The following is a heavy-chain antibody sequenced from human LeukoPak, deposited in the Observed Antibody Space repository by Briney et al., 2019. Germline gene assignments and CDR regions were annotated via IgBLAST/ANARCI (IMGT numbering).Heavy chain of an antibody. CDR2: ISSSSSTI. CDR3: ARELYGGDAFDI. J-gene: IGHJ3*02. Sequence: GGSLRLSCAASGFTFSSYWMSWVRQAPGKGLEWVSYISSSSSTIYYADSVKGRFTISRDNAKNSLYLQMNSLRDEDTAVYYCARELYGGDAFDIWGQGTMVTVSS. CDR1: GFTFSSYW. V-gene: IGHV3-48*02. D-gene: IGHD2/OR15-2a*01.